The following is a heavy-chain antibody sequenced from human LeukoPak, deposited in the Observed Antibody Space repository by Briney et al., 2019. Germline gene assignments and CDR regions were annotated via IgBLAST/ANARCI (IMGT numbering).Heavy chain of an antibody. V-gene: IGHV4-34*01. CDR2: INHSGST. CDR3: ARRGSTSCYRN. CDR1: GGSFSGYY. D-gene: IGHD2-2*01. Sequence: SETLSLNCAVYGGSFSGYYWSWIRQPPGKGLEWIGEINHSGSTNYNPSLKSRVTISVDTSKNQFSLKLSSVTAADTAVYYCARRGSTSCYRNWGQGTLVTVSS. J-gene: IGHJ4*02.